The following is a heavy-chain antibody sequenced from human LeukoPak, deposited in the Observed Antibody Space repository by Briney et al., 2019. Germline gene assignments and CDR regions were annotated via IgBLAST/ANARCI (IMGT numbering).Heavy chain of an antibody. V-gene: IGHV3-74*01. CDR1: GFTFSSYW. D-gene: IGHD4-23*01. Sequence: GGYLRLSCAVSGFTFSSYWMHWVRQAPGKGLVWVSRIDRDGSRINYADSVKGRFTISRDNGENTLFLQMNSLRAEDAAVYYCVRGNDYGGPHYWGQGTLVTVSS. CDR3: VRGNDYGGPHY. J-gene: IGHJ4*02. CDR2: IDRDGSRI.